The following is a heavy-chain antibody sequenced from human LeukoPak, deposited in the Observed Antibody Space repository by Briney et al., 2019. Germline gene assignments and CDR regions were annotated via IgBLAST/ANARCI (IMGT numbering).Heavy chain of an antibody. Sequence: ASVKVSCKASGYTFTDHYMHWVQQAPGQGLEWMGIINPVGGGTTYAQHFQGRVTMTRGTSTSTVYMELRSLRSEDTAVYYCAMWGRGFLEWSGEPHDYWGQGTLVTVSS. CDR1: GYTFTDHY. CDR3: AMWGRGFLEWSGEPHDY. D-gene: IGHD3-3*01. CDR2: INPVGGGT. J-gene: IGHJ4*02. V-gene: IGHV1-46*01.